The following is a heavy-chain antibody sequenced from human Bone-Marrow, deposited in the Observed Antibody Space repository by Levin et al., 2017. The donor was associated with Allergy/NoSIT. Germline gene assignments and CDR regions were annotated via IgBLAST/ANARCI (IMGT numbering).Heavy chain of an antibody. CDR2: IYTSGST. CDR3: AGEMSHGSGSFHAPFDF. J-gene: IGHJ2*01. Sequence: SETLSLTCTVSAGSISSGNYYWSWIRQPAGKGLEWIGRIYTSGSTNYNPSLKSRVTISLETSKNQFSLKLSSVTAADTAVYYCAGEMSHGSGSFHAPFDFWGRGNLVTVSS. CDR1: AGSISSGNYY. V-gene: IGHV4-61*02. D-gene: IGHD3-10*01.